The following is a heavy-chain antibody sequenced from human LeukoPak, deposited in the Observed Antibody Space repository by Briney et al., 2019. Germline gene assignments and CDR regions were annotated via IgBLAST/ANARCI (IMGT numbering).Heavy chain of an antibody. Sequence: SVKVSCEASGGTFSSYAISWVRQAPGQGLEWMGRIIPIFGTANYAQKFQGRVTITTDESTSTAYMELSSLRSEDTAVYYCAKDVIRKAVAGPFPKYFQHWGQGTLVTVSS. CDR3: AKDVIRKAVAGPFPKYFQH. CDR1: GGTFSSYA. CDR2: IIPIFGTA. V-gene: IGHV1-69*05. D-gene: IGHD6-19*01. J-gene: IGHJ1*01.